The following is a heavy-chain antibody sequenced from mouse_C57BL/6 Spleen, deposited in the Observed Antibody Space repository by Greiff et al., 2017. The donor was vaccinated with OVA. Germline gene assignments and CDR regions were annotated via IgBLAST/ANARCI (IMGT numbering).Heavy chain of an antibody. D-gene: IGHD4-1*02. CDR3: ARRATGAYYYAMDY. J-gene: IGHJ4*01. CDR2: IDPNSGGT. V-gene: IGHV1-72*01. CDR1: GYPFTSYW. Sequence: QVQLQQPGAELVKPGASVKLSCKASGYPFTSYWMHWVKQRPGRGLEWIGRIDPNSGGTKSNEKFKSKATLTVDKPSSTAYMQLRSLTSEDSAVYYCARRATGAYYYAMDYWGQGTSVTVSS.